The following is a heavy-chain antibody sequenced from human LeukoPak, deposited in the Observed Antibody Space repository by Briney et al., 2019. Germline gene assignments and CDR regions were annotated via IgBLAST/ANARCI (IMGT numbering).Heavy chain of an antibody. J-gene: IGHJ4*02. V-gene: IGHV4-61*02. Sequence: SETLSLTCTVSGGSISSGSYYWSWIRQPAGKGLEWIGRIYTSGSTNYNPSLKSRVTMSVDTSKNQFSLKLSSVTAADTVVYYCARATYSGYDWDFDYWGPGTLVTVSS. CDR1: GGSISSGSYY. CDR3: ARATYSGYDWDFDY. CDR2: IYTSGST. D-gene: IGHD5-12*01.